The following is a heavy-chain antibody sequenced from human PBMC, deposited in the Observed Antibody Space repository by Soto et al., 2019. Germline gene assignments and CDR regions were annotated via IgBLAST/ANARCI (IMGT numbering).Heavy chain of an antibody. D-gene: IGHD3-9*01. V-gene: IGHV4-59*08. CDR2: IYYSGST. Sequence: SETLSLTCTVSGGSISSYYWSWIRQPPGKGLGWIRYIYYSGSTNYNPSLKSRATISVDTSKNHFSLKLSSVTAAATAVYYCARHGTIFVWFDPWGQGTLVTVSS. J-gene: IGHJ5*02. CDR3: ARHGTIFVWFDP. CDR1: GGSISSYY.